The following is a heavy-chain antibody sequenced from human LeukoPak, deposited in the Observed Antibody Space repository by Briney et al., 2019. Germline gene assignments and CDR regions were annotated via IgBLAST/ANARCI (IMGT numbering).Heavy chain of an antibody. CDR1: GGSIRSYY. Sequence: SETLSLTCTVSGGSIRSYYWRWVRQAPGKGLEWIGYIYYSGSTNYHPSLKSRVTISVDTSKNQFSLKLSSVTAADTAVYYCARVGYYYYMDVWGKGTTVTISS. V-gene: IGHV4-59*01. CDR3: ARVGYYYYMDV. D-gene: IGHD3-16*01. J-gene: IGHJ6*03. CDR2: IYYSGST.